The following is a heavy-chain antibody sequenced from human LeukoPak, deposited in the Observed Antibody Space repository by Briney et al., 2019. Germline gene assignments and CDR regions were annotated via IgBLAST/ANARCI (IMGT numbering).Heavy chain of an antibody. J-gene: IGHJ4*02. D-gene: IGHD3-22*01. V-gene: IGHV3-43*02. CDR2: ITGDGGST. CDR1: GFTFDDYA. CDR3: AKGYHYDSSGYYYLGY. Sequence: GGSLRLSCAASGFTFDDYAMHWVRQAPGKGLEGVSFITGDGGSTYYADSVKGRFTISRDNSKNSLYLQMNSLRTQDTALYYCAKGYHYDSSGYYYLGYWGQGTLVTVSS.